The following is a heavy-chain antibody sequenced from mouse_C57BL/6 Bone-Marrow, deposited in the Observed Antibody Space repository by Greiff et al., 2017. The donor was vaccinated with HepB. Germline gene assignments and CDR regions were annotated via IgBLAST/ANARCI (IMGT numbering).Heavy chain of an antibody. CDR1: GYTFTSYW. J-gene: IGHJ2*01. CDR2: IYPGNSDT. CDR3: TRGRLGNWDFDY. Sequence: VHVKQSGTVLARPGASVKMSCKTSGYTFTSYWMHWVKQRPGQGLEWIGAIYPGNSDTSYNQKFKGKAKLTAVTSASTAYMELSSLTNEDSAVYYCTRGRLGNWDFDYWGQGTTLTVSS. V-gene: IGHV1-5*01. D-gene: IGHD4-1*01.